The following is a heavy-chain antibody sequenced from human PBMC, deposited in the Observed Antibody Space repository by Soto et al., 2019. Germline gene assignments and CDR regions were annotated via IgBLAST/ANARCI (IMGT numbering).Heavy chain of an antibody. Sequence: VSGPTLVNPTQTLTLTCTFSGFSLSTSGMCVSWIRQPPGKALEWLAPIDWDDDKYYSTSLKTRLTISKDTSKNQVVLTMTNMDPVDTATYYCARTPYYYGSGFQAGMDVWGQGTTVTVS. CDR3: ARTPYYYGSGFQAGMDV. D-gene: IGHD3-10*01. V-gene: IGHV2-70*01. CDR1: GFSLSTSGMC. CDR2: IDWDDDK. J-gene: IGHJ6*02.